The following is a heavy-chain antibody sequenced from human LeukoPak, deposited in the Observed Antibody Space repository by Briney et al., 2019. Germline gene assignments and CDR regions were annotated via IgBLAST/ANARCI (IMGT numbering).Heavy chain of an antibody. D-gene: IGHD3-22*01. V-gene: IGHV4-4*07. CDR1: GGSLSSYY. J-gene: IGHJ4*02. CDR3: ARATWETYYYDSSGPGIDY. CDR2: IYTSGST. Sequence: SETLSLTCTVSGGSLSSYYWNWIRQPAGKGLEWIGRIYTSGSTNYNSSLKSRVTISVDTSKNQFSLKLSSVTAADTAVYYCARATWETYYYDSSGPGIDYWGQGTLVTVSS.